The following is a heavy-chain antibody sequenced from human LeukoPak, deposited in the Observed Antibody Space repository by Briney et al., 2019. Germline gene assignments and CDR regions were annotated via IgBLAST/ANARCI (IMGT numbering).Heavy chain of an antibody. CDR3: ARWEGAVAGWAGLDY. Sequence: PSETLSLTCTVSGGSISSYYWSWIRQPPGKGLEWIGYIYYSGSTNYNPSLKSRVTISVDTSKNQFSLKLSSVTAADTAVYYCARWEGAVAGWAGLDYWGQGTLVTVSS. CDR1: GGSISSYY. V-gene: IGHV4-59*01. CDR2: IYYSGST. D-gene: IGHD6-19*01. J-gene: IGHJ4*02.